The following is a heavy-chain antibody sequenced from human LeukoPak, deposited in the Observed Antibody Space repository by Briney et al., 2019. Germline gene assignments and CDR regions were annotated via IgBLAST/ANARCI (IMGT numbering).Heavy chain of an antibody. D-gene: IGHD2-15*01. Sequence: SETLSLTCTVSGDSISSGTYYWSWIRQPAGKGLEWIGRIYTSGSTNYNPSLKSRVTISVDTSKNQFSLKLSSVTAADTAVYYCARDSWLSYYYYYMDVWGKGTTVTISS. J-gene: IGHJ6*03. CDR3: ARDSWLSYYYYYMDV. CDR2: IYTSGST. CDR1: GDSISSGTYY. V-gene: IGHV4-61*02.